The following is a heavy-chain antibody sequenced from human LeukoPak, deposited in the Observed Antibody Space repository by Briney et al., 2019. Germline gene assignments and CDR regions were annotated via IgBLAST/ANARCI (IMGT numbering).Heavy chain of an antibody. J-gene: IGHJ4*02. CDR2: ISSSGSAI. CDR3: VRVKGSYFDY. CDR1: GFPLSSYS. D-gene: IGHD2-15*01. Sequence: GGSLRLSCAASGFPLSSYSISWVRQAPGKGLEWVSYISSSGSAIYYVDSVKGRFTVSRDNAKNSLFLQMNSPRAEDTAVYYCVRVKGSYFDYWGQGALVTVSS. V-gene: IGHV3-48*01.